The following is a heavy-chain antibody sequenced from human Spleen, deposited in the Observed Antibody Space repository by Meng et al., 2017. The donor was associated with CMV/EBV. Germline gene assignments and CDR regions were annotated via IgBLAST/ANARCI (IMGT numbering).Heavy chain of an antibody. CDR3: ARDPQLGNFDY. J-gene: IGHJ4*02. CDR2: INWNGGRT. Sequence: GESLKISCTASGFTFDDYGMSWVRQAPGKGLEWVSGINWNGGRTAYEDSVKGRFTISRDNAKNPLYLQMNSLTAEDTAFYYCARDPQLGNFDYWGQGTLVTVSS. V-gene: IGHV3-20*04. CDR1: GFTFDDYG. D-gene: IGHD1-1*01.